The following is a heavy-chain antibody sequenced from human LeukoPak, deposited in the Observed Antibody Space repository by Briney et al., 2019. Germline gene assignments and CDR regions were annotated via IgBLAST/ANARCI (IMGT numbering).Heavy chain of an antibody. J-gene: IGHJ4*02. D-gene: IGHD1-26*01. CDR3: ARVRPGATRVDY. CDR2: ISSSGSTI. Sequence: GGSLRPSCAASGFTFSDYYMSWIRQAPGKGLEWVSYISSSGSTIYYADSVKGRFTISRDNAKNSLYLQMSSLRAEDTAVYYCARVRPGATRVDYWGQGTLVTVSS. V-gene: IGHV3-11*01. CDR1: GFTFSDYY.